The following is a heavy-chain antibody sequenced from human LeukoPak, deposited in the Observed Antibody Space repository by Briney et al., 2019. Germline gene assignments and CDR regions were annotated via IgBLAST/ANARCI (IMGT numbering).Heavy chain of an antibody. J-gene: IGHJ5*02. Sequence: GASVKVSCKASGGTFSSYAISWVRQAPGQGLEWMGGIIPIFGTANYAQKFQGRVTITADESTSTAYMELSSLRSEDTAVYYCVREFITIFGVVIMTSWFDPWGQGTLVTVSS. CDR2: IIPIFGTA. CDR3: VREFITIFGVVIMTSWFDP. V-gene: IGHV1-69*13. CDR1: GGTFSSYA. D-gene: IGHD3-3*01.